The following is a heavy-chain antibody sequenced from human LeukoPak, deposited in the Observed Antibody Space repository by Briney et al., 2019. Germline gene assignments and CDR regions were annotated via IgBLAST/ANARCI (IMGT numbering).Heavy chain of an antibody. CDR2: ISGSGGST. D-gene: IGHD1-20*01. CDR1: GFTFSTYT. CDR3: AKEGGDTWTNFYFHY. Sequence: GGSLRLSCAASGFTFSTYTMSGVRQAPGKGREWVSTISGSGGSTYYADSVKGRFSISRDNSKNTLFLQMNNLRAEDTAVYYCAKEGGDTWTNFYFHYWGQGTLVTVSS. J-gene: IGHJ4*02. V-gene: IGHV3-23*01.